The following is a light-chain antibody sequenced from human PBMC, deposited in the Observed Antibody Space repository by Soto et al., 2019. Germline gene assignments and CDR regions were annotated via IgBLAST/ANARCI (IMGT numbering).Light chain of an antibody. V-gene: IGLV2-14*01. Sequence: QSALTQPASVSGSPGQSITISCTGTSSDVGAYNYVSWYQQYPGKAPKLKIYEVSNRPSGVSNRFSGSKSGNTAALTISGLQAEDEANYYCQSYDSSLSGVVFGGGTKLTVL. CDR3: QSYDSSLSGVV. CDR1: SSDVGAYNY. J-gene: IGLJ2*01. CDR2: EVS.